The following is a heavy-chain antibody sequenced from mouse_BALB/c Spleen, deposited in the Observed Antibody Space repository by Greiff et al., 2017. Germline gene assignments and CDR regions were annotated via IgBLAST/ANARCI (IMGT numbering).Heavy chain of an antibody. CDR2: ISSGGSYT. Sequence: EVKVEESGGGLVKPGGSLKLSCAASGFTFSSYAMSWVRQSPEKRLEWVAEISSGGSYTYYPDTVTGRFTISRDNAKNTLYLEMSSLRSEDTAMYYCAKSYGNYFDYWGQGTTLTVSS. J-gene: IGHJ2*01. CDR3: AKSYGNYFDY. D-gene: IGHD2-10*02. V-gene: IGHV5-9-4*01. CDR1: GFTFSSYA.